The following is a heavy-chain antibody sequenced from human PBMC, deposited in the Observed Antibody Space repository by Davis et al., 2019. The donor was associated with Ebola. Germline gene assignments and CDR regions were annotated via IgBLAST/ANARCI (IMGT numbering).Heavy chain of an antibody. V-gene: IGHV3-21*01. J-gene: IGHJ2*01. D-gene: IGHD2-21*02. CDR3: ARDPALVVTGGGWHFDL. Sequence: GESLKISCAASGLIGSSNYMSWVRQAPGKGLEWVSFISSSSKYIYYTDSVKVRFTISRDNAKNSVYLEMNSLRAEDTAVYYCARDPALVVTGGGWHFDLWGRGTLVTVSS. CDR2: ISSSSKYI. CDR1: GLIGSSNY.